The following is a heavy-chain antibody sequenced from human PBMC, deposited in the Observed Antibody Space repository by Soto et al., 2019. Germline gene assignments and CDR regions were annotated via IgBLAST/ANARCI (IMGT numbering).Heavy chain of an antibody. CDR3: ARDWGATDYYDTLWRGGMDV. CDR1: GGSISNYY. D-gene: IGHD3-22*01. V-gene: IGHV4-59*01. CDR2: IYYSGST. Sequence: QVQLQESGPGLLKPSETLSLTCTVSGGSISNYYWSWIRRPPGKGLEWIGYIYYSGSTNYNPSLWSRVTISLDTSKPQFSLRLRSVSAADAAVYYCARDWGATDYYDTLWRGGMDVWGQGTTVTVSS. J-gene: IGHJ6*02.